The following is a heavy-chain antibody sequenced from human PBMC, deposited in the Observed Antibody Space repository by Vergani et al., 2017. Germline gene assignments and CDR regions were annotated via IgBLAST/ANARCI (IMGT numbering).Heavy chain of an antibody. J-gene: IGHJ6*03. CDR3: ARGADCSGGSCYYYYMDV. Sequence: QVQLVESGGGVVQPGGSLRLSCAASGFTFSSYAMHWVRQAPGKGLEWVAVISYDGSNKYYADSVKGRFTISRDNSKNTLYLQMNSLRAEDTAVYYCARGADCSGGSCYYYYMDVWGKGTTVTVSS. CDR2: ISYDGSNK. V-gene: IGHV3-30-3*01. CDR1: GFTFSSYA. D-gene: IGHD2-15*01.